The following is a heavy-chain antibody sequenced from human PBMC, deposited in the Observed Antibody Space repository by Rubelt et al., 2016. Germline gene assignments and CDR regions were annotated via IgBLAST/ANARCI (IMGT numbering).Heavy chain of an antibody. CDR3: ARVIWGSGWSNNWFDP. CDR2: INAGNGNT. CDR1: GYTFTSYA. Sequence: VQLVQSGAEVKKPGASVKVSCKASGYTFTSYAMHWVRQAPGQRLEWMGWINAGNGNTKYSQKFQGRVNITRDTSASTAYMELSSLRSEDTAVYYCARVIWGSGWSNNWFDPWGQGTLVTVSS. V-gene: IGHV1-3*01. J-gene: IGHJ5*02. D-gene: IGHD6-19*01.